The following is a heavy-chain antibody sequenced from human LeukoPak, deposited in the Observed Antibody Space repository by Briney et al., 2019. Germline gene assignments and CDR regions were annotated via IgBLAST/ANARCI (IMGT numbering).Heavy chain of an antibody. CDR1: GFTFSSYW. D-gene: IGHD3-10*01. Sequence: GGSLRLSCAASGFTFSSYWMHWVRQAPGKGLVWVSRINSDGSSISYADSVKGRFTISRDNAKNSLYLQMNSLRDEDTAVYYCARVGEWLDAFDIWGQGTMVTVSS. CDR3: ARVGEWLDAFDI. V-gene: IGHV3-74*01. J-gene: IGHJ3*02. CDR2: INSDGSSI.